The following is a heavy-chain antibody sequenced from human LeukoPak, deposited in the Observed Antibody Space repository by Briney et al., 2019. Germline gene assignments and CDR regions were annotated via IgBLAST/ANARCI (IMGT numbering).Heavy chain of an antibody. CDR2: INHSGST. D-gene: IGHD3-10*01. CDR3: ARATLLWFGELLPFDY. Sequence: SETLSLTXAVYGGSFSGYYWSWIRQPPGKGLEWIGEINHSGSTNYNPSLKSRVTISVDTSKNQFSLKLSSVTAADTAVYYCARATLLWFGELLPFDYWGQGTLVTVSS. V-gene: IGHV4-34*01. J-gene: IGHJ4*02. CDR1: GGSFSGYY.